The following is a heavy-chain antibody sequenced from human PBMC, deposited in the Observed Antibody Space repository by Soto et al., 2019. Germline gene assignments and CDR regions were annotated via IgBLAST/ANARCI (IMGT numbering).Heavy chain of an antibody. Sequence: GSLRLSCAASGFTFSSYAMSWVRQAPGKGLEWVSAISGSGGSTYYADSVKGRFTISRDNSKNTLYLQMNSLRAEDPAVYYCAKYYDFWSGYFDYWGQGTLVTVSS. J-gene: IGHJ4*02. CDR3: AKYYDFWSGYFDY. V-gene: IGHV3-23*01. D-gene: IGHD3-3*01. CDR1: GFTFSSYA. CDR2: ISGSGGST.